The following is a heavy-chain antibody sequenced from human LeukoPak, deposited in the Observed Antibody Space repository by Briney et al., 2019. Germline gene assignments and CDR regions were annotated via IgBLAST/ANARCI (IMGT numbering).Heavy chain of an antibody. D-gene: IGHD4-11*01. V-gene: IGHV1-18*01. CDR3: ARDPDSDYDFDS. J-gene: IGHJ4*02. CDR2: ISTNNGDR. Sequence: ASVKVSCKAPGYVFNTFGISWVRQAPGQGLEWMGWISTNNGDRIYAQNLRGRVTMSTDTSTRTAYMELRSLRSDDTAVYYCARDPDSDYDFDSWGQGTLVTVSS. CDR1: GYVFNTFG.